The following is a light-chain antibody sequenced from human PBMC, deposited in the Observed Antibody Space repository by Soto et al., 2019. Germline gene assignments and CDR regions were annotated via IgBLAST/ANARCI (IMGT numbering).Light chain of an antibody. J-gene: IGKJ1*01. CDR1: QSVSNN. Sequence: EIVMTQSPATLSVSPGERATLSCRASQSVSNNLAWYQKKPGQAPRLLIYGASTRTTGIPARFSGSESGTEFTLTISSLQSEDVAGYYCQQYNNWWTVGQGTRVEIK. CDR2: GAS. CDR3: QQYNNWWT. V-gene: IGKV3-15*01.